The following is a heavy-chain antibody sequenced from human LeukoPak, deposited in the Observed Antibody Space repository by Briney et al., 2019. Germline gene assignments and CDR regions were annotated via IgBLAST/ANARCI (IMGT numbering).Heavy chain of an antibody. CDR1: VFTFSSRA. V-gene: IGHV3-30*03. D-gene: IGHD3-10*01. Sequence: GGSLRLSCAASVFTFSSRAMHWVRQAPGKGQEWVAVISYDESEQFYANSVKGRFTSSRDTSKNTLSLQMTSLRPEDTAAYYCARGAGGSGYSSLDFWGRGTLVTVSS. CDR2: ISYDESEQ. J-gene: IGHJ4*02. CDR3: ARGAGGSGYSSLDF.